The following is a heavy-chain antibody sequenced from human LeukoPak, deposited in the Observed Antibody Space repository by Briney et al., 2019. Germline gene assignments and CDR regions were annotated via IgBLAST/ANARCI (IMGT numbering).Heavy chain of an antibody. Sequence: SVKVSCKASGGTFSSYAISWVRQAPGQGLEWMGRIIPILGIANYAQKFQGRVTITADKSTSTAYMELSSPRSEDTAVYYCARNIAARPLFNWAQGTLVTVSS. V-gene: IGHV1-69*04. CDR3: ARNIAARPLFN. J-gene: IGHJ4*02. CDR2: IIPILGIA. D-gene: IGHD6-6*01. CDR1: GGTFSSYA.